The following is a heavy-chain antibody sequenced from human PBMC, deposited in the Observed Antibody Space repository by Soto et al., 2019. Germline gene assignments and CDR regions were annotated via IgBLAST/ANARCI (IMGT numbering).Heavy chain of an antibody. J-gene: IGHJ4*02. D-gene: IGHD2-2*01. CDR2: ISYDGSNK. Sequence: QVQLVESGGGVVQPGRSLRLSCAASGFTFSSYAMHWVRQAPGKGLEWVAVISYDGSNKYYADSVKGRFTISRDNSKKXXYLQMNSLRAEDTAVYYCARDEMKVPAATITGIDYWGQGTLVTVSS. V-gene: IGHV3-30-3*01. CDR1: GFTFSSYA. CDR3: ARDEMKVPAATITGIDY.